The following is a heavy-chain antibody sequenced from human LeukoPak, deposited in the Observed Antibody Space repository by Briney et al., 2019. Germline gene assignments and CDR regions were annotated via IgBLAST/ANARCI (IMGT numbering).Heavy chain of an antibody. CDR1: GFSLPPGGMC. V-gene: IGHV2-70*11. D-gene: IGHD3-16*01. Sequence: YGPALAKPPQTLTLTCTFSGFSLPPGGMCVGWIRQPPGKALEWLARIDWDDDKYYSTSLKTRLTISKHTSKNQVVLTTTNMDPVDTATYDCARLYDGTTDYWGQGNLVTVSS. CDR3: ARLYDGTTDY. J-gene: IGHJ4*02. CDR2: IDWDDDK.